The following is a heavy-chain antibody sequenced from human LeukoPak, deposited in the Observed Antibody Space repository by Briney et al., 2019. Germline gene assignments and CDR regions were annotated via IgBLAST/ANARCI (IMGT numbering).Heavy chain of an antibody. Sequence: GGSLRLSCAASGFTFSSYWMNWVRQAPGKGLEWVANIKQDGSVENYVDSVKGRFTISRDNAKDSLYLQMNSLGAEDTAVYYCTRDPVGAPYYDYWGQGTLVTVSS. CDR1: GFTFSSYW. CDR2: IKQDGSVE. D-gene: IGHD1-26*01. J-gene: IGHJ4*02. V-gene: IGHV3-7*01. CDR3: TRDPVGAPYYDY.